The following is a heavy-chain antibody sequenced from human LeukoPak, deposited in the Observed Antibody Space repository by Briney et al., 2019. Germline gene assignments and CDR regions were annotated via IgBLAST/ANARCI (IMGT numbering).Heavy chain of an antibody. CDR1: GYTFTSYA. D-gene: IGHD3-10*01. Sequence: ASVKVSCKASGYTFTSYAMHWVRQAPGQRLEWMGWINAGNGNTKYSQKFQGRVTMTRDTSTSTVYMELSSLRSEDTAVYYCARVKFVGGFGDVLGSPLDYWGQGTLVTVS. V-gene: IGHV1-3*01. CDR2: INAGNGNT. J-gene: IGHJ4*02. CDR3: ARVKFVGGFGDVLGSPLDY.